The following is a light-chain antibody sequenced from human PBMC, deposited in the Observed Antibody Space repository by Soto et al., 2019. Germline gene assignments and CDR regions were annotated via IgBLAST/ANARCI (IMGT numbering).Light chain of an antibody. Sequence: EIMLTQSPATLSLSPGERATLSCRASQSVSSYLAWYQQKPGQAPRLLIYDASNRATGIPARFSGSGSGTDFTLTISSLEPEDFAVYYCQQGGTFGGGTKVEIK. CDR2: DAS. CDR1: QSVSSY. CDR3: QQGGT. V-gene: IGKV3-11*01. J-gene: IGKJ4*01.